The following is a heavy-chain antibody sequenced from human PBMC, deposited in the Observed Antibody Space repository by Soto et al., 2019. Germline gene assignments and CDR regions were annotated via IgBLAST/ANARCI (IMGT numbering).Heavy chain of an antibody. D-gene: IGHD3-22*01. CDR1: GYTFTGYY. J-gene: IGHJ4*02. Sequence: ASVKVSCKASGYTFTGYYLHWVRQAPGQGLEWMGWINPNSGVTNYAQKFQGRVTMTRDTSISTAYMELSRLRSDDTAVYYCARAASSYYYDSSGYRKGFDYWGQGTLVTVSS. CDR3: ARAASSYYYDSSGYRKGFDY. V-gene: IGHV1-2*02. CDR2: INPNSGVT.